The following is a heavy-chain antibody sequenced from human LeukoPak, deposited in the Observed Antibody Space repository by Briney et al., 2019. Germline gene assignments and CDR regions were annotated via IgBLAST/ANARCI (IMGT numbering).Heavy chain of an antibody. CDR1: GGSISSGSYY. V-gene: IGHV4-61*02. CDR2: IYTSGST. Sequence: PSETLSLTCTVSGGSISSGSYYWSWIRQPAGKGLEWIGRIYTSGSTNYNPSLKSRVTISVDTSKNQFSLKLSSVTAADTAVYYCARGAFWSVYSGVDYWGQGTLVTVSS. CDR3: ARGAFWSVYSGVDY. J-gene: IGHJ4*02. D-gene: IGHD3-3*01.